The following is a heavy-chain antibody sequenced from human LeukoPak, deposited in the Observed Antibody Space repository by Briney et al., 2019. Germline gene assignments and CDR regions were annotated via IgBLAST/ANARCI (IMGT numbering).Heavy chain of an antibody. Sequence: GASVKVSCKASGYPFTGYYIHWVRQAPGQGLEWMGWINPDSGDTKYAQKFQGRVTMTTDTSITTAYMALSRLRSDDTAVYFCARDDSSTLYGSKWYYFYYWGQGTLVAVSS. V-gene: IGHV1-2*02. CDR1: GYPFTGYY. CDR3: ARDDSSTLYGSKWYYFYY. J-gene: IGHJ4*02. CDR2: INPDSGDT. D-gene: IGHD2-2*01.